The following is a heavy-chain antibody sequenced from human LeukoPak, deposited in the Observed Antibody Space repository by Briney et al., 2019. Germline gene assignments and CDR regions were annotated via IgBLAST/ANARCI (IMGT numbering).Heavy chain of an antibody. CDR3: GRDPWVGSTTLH. CDR1: GFSVSSNY. Sequence: GGSLRLSCVASGFSVSSNYMTWARQVPGKGLEWVSLIYSDDSTYYADSVKGRFTTSRDKSKNTLYLQMHSLRVEDTAIYYCGRDPWVGSTTLHWGQGILVTVSS. D-gene: IGHD1-26*01. V-gene: IGHV3-66*02. CDR2: IYSDDST. J-gene: IGHJ4*02.